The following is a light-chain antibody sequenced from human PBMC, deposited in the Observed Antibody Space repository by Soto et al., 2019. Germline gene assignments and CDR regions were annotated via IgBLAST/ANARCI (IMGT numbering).Light chain of an antibody. Sequence: EIVLTQSPGTLSLSPGERATLSCRASQSVSSSYLAWYQQKPGQAPRLLIYGTSSMATAIPERFSGSGSGTDFTLTISRLEPEDFAVYYCQQYGSSSWTFGQGTKVEIK. V-gene: IGKV3-20*01. CDR1: QSVSSSY. CDR2: GTS. J-gene: IGKJ1*01. CDR3: QQYGSSSWT.